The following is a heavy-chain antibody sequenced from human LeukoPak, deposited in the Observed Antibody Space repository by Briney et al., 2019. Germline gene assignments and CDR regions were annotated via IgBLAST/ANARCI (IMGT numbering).Heavy chain of an antibody. J-gene: IGHJ4*02. Sequence: SETLSLTCTVSGGSISSSSYSWGWIRQPPGKGLEWIGSIYYSGSTYYNPSLKSRVTISVDTSKNQFSLKLSSVTAADTAVYYCARGGWYDYYFDYWGQGTLVTVSS. V-gene: IGHV4-39*07. CDR1: GGSISSSSYS. CDR3: ARGGWYDYYFDY. D-gene: IGHD6-19*01. CDR2: IYYSGST.